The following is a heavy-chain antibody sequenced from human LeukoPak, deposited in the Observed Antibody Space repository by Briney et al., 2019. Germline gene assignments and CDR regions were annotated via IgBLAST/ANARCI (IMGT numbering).Heavy chain of an antibody. CDR3: ARVTYGSGSYHFDY. D-gene: IGHD3-10*01. Sequence: GGSLRLSCAASGFTVSSNYMSWVRQAPGKGLEWVSVIYSGGSTYYADSVKGRFTISRDNSKNTLYLQMNSLRAEDTAVYYCARVTYGSGSYHFDYWGQGTLVTVSS. CDR1: GFTVSSNY. V-gene: IGHV3-53*01. CDR2: IYSGGST. J-gene: IGHJ4*02.